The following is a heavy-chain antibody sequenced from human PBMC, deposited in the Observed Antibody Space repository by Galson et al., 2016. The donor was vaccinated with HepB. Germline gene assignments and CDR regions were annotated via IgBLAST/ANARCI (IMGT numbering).Heavy chain of an antibody. J-gene: IGHJ6*02. CDR3: ARVRPNWADCYSPDYHYGMDV. V-gene: IGHV1-18*01. Sequence: SVKVSCKASGYTFTNYGSSWVRHAPGQGLEWMGWIGTYNGNTNYAQKVQGRVTMTADASTSTAYMELRNLNSDDTAVYFCARVRPNWADCYSPDYHYGMDVWGQGTAITVSS. CDR2: IGTYNGNT. D-gene: IGHD2-15*01. CDR1: GYTFTNYG.